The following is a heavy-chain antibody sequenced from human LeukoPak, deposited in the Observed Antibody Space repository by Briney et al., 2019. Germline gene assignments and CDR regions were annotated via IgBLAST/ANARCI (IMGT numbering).Heavy chain of an antibody. CDR2: ISSSSSYI. D-gene: IGHD3-10*01. CDR3: ARDLEITYYYGSGSLSVGY. Sequence: GGSLRLSCAASGFTFSSYSMNWVRQAPGKGLEWVSSISSSSSYIYYADSVNGRFTISRDNAKNSLYLQMNSLRAEDTAVYYCARDLEITYYYGSGSLSVGYWGQGTLVTVSS. CDR1: GFTFSSYS. J-gene: IGHJ4*02. V-gene: IGHV3-21*01.